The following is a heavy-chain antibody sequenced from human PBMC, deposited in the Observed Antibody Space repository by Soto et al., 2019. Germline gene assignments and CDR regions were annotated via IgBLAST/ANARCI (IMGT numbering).Heavy chain of an antibody. CDR1: VFTFSSHS. Sequence: SWWSLRLSCSASVFTFSSHSMNWFRQAPGKGLEWVSYISSSSNSIYYADSVKGRFTISRDNAKNSLFLQMNSLRDEDTAVYYCARDLPLARWVGGMDVWGQGTTVTVSS. J-gene: IGHJ6*02. V-gene: IGHV3-48*02. CDR2: ISSSSNSI. D-gene: IGHD1-26*01. CDR3: ARDLPLARWVGGMDV.